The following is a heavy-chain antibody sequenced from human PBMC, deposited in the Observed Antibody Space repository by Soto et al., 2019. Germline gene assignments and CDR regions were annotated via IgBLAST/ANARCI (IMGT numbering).Heavy chain of an antibody. J-gene: IGHJ4*02. V-gene: IGHV5-51*01. CDR2: IYPGDSDS. D-gene: IGHD2-2*01. CDR1: GFTFTSYW. CDR3: DKHEGYCSTTTCYNFDY. Sequence: VESLKISCNGSGFTFTSYWIAWVRQMPGKGLEWMGIIYPGDSDSSYSPSFQGQVTISADKSINTAYLHWSSLKASDTAIYYCDKHEGYCSTTTCYNFDYWGEGTLVYVSS.